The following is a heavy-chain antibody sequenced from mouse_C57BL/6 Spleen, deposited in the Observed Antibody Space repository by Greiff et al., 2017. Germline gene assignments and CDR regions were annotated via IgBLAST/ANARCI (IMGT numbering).Heavy chain of an antibody. D-gene: IGHD2-4*01. V-gene: IGHV1-53*01. CDR3: AKEVYDYDEYWYGEI. Sequence: VQLQQSGTELVKPGASVKLSCKASGYTFTSYWIQWVKQRPGQGLEWIGNINPSNGDTNYNEKFKNKATLTVDKSSSTAYMRLSSLTSEDSAVYFCAKEVYDYDEYWYGEIWGTGTTVTVSS. J-gene: IGHJ1*03. CDR1: GYTFTSYW. CDR2: INPSNGDT.